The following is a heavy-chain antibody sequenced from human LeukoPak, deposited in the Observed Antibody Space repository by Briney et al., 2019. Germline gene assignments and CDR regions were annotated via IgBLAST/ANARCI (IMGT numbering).Heavy chain of an antibody. CDR2: IIPILGIA. J-gene: IGHJ4*02. V-gene: IGHV1-69*04. D-gene: IGHD3-10*01. CDR3: ASDYYGSGSHPDY. CDR1: GGTFSSYA. Sequence: SVKVSCKASGGTFSSYAISWVRQAPGQGLEWMGRIIPILGIANYAQKFQGRVTITADKSTSTAYMELSSLRSEDTAVYYCASDYYGSGSHPDYWGREPWSPSPQ.